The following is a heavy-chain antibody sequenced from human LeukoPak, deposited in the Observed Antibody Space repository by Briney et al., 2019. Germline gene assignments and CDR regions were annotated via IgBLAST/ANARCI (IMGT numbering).Heavy chain of an antibody. D-gene: IGHD5-24*01. CDR1: GFTVSSNY. Sequence: GGSLRLSCAASGFTVSSNYMSWVRQAPGKGLEWVSVIYSGGSTYYADSVKGRFTISRDNSKNTLYLQMNSLRAEDTAVYYCAKDIPTGYTGFFDYWGQGTLVTVSS. V-gene: IGHV3-66*01. CDR3: AKDIPTGYTGFFDY. J-gene: IGHJ4*02. CDR2: IYSGGST.